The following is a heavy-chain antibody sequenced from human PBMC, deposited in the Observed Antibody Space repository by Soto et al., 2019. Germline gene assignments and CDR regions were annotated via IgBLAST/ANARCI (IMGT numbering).Heavy chain of an antibody. D-gene: IGHD3-3*01. Sequence: QITLKESGPTLVKPTQTLTLTCTFSGFSLSTSEVGVGWVRQPPGKALEWVALIYWDDDKRYSPSLKSRLTITKDTSKNQVFLTMTNLDPVDTAPYYCAHSMRPRIFSVWGQGTTVTVS. V-gene: IGHV2-5*02. CDR3: AHSMRPRIFSV. CDR2: IYWDDDK. CDR1: GFSLSTSEVG. J-gene: IGHJ6*02.